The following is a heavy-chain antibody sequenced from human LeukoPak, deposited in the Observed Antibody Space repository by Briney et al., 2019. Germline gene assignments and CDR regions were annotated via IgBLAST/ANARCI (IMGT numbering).Heavy chain of an antibody. CDR1: GFTFSSYG. CDR3: ARDGIAAAGTGYFDY. J-gene: IGHJ4*02. V-gene: IGHV3-30*03. CDR2: ISYDGSNK. Sequence: GRSLRLSCAASGFTFSSYGMHWVRQAPGKGLEWVAVISYDGSNKYYADSVKGRFTISRDNSKNTLYLQMNSLRAEDTAVYYCARDGIAAAGTGYFDYWGQGTLVTVSS. D-gene: IGHD6-13*01.